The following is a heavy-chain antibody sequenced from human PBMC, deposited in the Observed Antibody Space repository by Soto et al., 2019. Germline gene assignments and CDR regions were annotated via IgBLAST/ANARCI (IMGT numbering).Heavy chain of an antibody. V-gene: IGHV4-4*02. J-gene: IGHJ6*02. CDR1: GGSISSSNW. D-gene: IGHD2-2*01. CDR2: IYHSGST. CDR3: ARGVVVVPAAMDYYGMDV. Sequence: SETLSLTFAVSGGSISSSNWMSWVGQPPGKGLEWIGEIYHSGSTNYNPSLKSRVTISVDKSKNQFSLKLSSVTAADTAVYYCARGVVVVPAAMDYYGMDVWGQGTMVT.